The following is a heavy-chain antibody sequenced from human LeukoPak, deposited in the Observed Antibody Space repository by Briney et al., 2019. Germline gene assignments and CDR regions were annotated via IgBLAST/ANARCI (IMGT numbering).Heavy chain of an antibody. D-gene: IGHD2-8*01. CDR2: IYSGGST. V-gene: IGHV3-66*01. J-gene: IGHJ4*02. Sequence: GGSLRLSCAASGFTVSSNYMSWVRQAPGKVLEWVSVIYSGGSTYYADSVKGRFTISRDNSKNTLYLQMNSLRAEDTAVYYCARESYCSNGVCYRTYYLDYWGQGTLVTVSS. CDR1: GFTVSSNY. CDR3: ARESYCSNGVCYRTYYLDY.